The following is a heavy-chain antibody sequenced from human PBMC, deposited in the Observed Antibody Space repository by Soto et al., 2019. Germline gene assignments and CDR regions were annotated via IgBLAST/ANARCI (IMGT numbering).Heavy chain of an antibody. J-gene: IGHJ6*02. CDR2: ISSSSSYI. CDR1: GFTFSSYS. V-gene: IGHV3-21*04. Sequence: PGGSLRLSCAASGFTFSSYSMNWVRQAPGKGLEWVSSISSSSSYIYYADSVKGRFTISRDNAKNSLYLQMNSLRAEDTAVYYCAKDRLLWFGEDVWGQGTTVTVSS. D-gene: IGHD3-10*01. CDR3: AKDRLLWFGEDV.